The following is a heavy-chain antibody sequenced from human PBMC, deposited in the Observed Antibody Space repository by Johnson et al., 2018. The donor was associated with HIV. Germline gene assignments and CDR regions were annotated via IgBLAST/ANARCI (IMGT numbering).Heavy chain of an antibody. J-gene: IGHJ3*01. CDR1: GFTVSTNY. Sequence: VQLVESGGGLVQPGGSLRLSCAASGFTVSTNYMSWVRQAPGKGLEWVSVIYSGGSTYSADSVKGRFTISRDSSKNSLYLQMNSLRAEDTAVYYCAREMAWEDAFDVWGQGTMVTVSS. CDR2: IYSGGST. V-gene: IGHV3-66*01. CDR3: AREMAWEDAFDV. D-gene: IGHD5-24*01.